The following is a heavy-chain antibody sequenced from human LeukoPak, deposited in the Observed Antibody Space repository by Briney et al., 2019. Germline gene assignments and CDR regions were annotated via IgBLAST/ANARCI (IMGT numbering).Heavy chain of an antibody. D-gene: IGHD7-27*01. CDR2: ISNDGSKT. V-gene: IGHV3-30*03. CDR1: GFTFSSDG. J-gene: IGHJ3*02. CDR3: AREGPLTGDAFDI. Sequence: GGSLRLSCAASGFTFSSDGMHWVRQAPGKGLEWVAVISNDGSKTYYADSVKGRFTISRDNSKNTPYLQMSSLRAEGTAVYYCAREGPLTGDAFDIWGQGTMVTVSS.